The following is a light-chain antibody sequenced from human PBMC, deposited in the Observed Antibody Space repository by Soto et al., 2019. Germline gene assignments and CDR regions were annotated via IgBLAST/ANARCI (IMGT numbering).Light chain of an antibody. V-gene: IGKV1-39*01. CDR1: QSISTY. Sequence: DIQMTQSPSSLSASVGDRVTITCQASQSISTYLNWYQQKPGKAPRLLIFAATRLQRGVPSRFTGSGSGTDFTLTINSLQPEDFASYYCQQSYTTLMWTFGQGTKVDIK. CDR2: AAT. CDR3: QQSYTTLMWT. J-gene: IGKJ1*01.